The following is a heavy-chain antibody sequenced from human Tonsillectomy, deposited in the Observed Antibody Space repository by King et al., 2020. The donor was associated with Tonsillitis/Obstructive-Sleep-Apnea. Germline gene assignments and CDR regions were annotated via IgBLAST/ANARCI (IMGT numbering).Heavy chain of an antibody. CDR1: GYTFISYA. J-gene: IGHJ4*02. CDR3: ARERDGSPVPEY. V-gene: IGHV7-4-1*02. D-gene: IGHD5-24*01. Sequence: QLVQSGSELKKPGASVKVSCKASGYTFISYAMNWVRQAPGQGLEWRGWINTNTGNPTYAQGFTGRCVFSLDISVSTAYLQISSLKADDTAVYYCARERDGSPVPEYWGQGTLVTVSS. CDR2: INTNTGNP.